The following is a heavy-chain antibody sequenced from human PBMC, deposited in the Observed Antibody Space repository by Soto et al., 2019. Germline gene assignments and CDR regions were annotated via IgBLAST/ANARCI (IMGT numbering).Heavy chain of an antibody. CDR1: GYTFTSYA. J-gene: IGHJ3*02. V-gene: IGHV1-3*01. D-gene: IGHD3-22*01. Sequence: GASVKVSCKASGYTFTSYAMHWVRQAPGQRLEWMGWINAGNGNTKYSQKFQGRVTITRDTSASTAYMELSSLRSEDTAVYYCARGGDFYDSSGYLHAFDIWGQGTMVTVSS. CDR3: ARGGDFYDSSGYLHAFDI. CDR2: INAGNGNT.